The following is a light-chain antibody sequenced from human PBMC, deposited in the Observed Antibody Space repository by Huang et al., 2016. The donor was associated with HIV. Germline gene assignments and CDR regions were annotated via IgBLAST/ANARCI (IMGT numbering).Light chain of an antibody. Sequence: DIQMTQSPSSLSASVGDRVTITCQASQDINNYLNWYQQRPGRAPKLLSYDASILDTGVPSRCSGSGSGTDFTFTISSLQPEDVATYYCQHYNGYPLTFGQGTR. CDR2: DAS. CDR1: QDINNY. CDR3: QHYNGYPLT. V-gene: IGKV1-33*01. J-gene: IGKJ5*01.